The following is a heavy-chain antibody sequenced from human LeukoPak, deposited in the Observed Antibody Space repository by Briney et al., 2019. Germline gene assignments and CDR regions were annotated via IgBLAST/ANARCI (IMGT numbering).Heavy chain of an antibody. J-gene: IGHJ3*02. D-gene: IGHD5-18*01. CDR2: IDSTGST. Sequence: PGGSLRLSCVASGILVSSNYMSWVRQAPGKGLEWVSFIDSTGSTYYADSVKGRFTISRDNSRNTLYLQMNSLRVEDTAVYYSARRERLGYSYGRGTLDIWGQGTMVTVSS. V-gene: IGHV3-66*01. CDR1: GILVSSNY. CDR3: ARRERLGYSYGRGTLDI.